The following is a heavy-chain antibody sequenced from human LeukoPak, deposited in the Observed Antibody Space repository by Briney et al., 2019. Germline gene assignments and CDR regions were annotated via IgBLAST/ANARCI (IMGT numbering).Heavy chain of an antibody. CDR2: IYSGGST. J-gene: IGHJ4*02. V-gene: IGHV3-53*05. CDR1: GFTVSDSY. Sequence: AGGSLRLSCAASGFTVSDSYMTWVRQAPGKGLEWVSLIYSGGSTYYADSVKGRFTISRDNSKNTLYLQMNSLRAEDTAVYYCAKDDGYWGQGTLVTVSS. CDR3: AKDDGY.